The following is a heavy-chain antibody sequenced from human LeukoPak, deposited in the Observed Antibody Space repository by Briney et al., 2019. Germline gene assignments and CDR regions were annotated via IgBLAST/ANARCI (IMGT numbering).Heavy chain of an antibody. V-gene: IGHV3-7*03. CDR1: GFTFSSYW. CDR3: ARAEGATMLDY. CDR2: IKPDGSEK. D-gene: IGHD5-12*01. Sequence: GGSQRLSCAASGFTFSSYWMTWVRQAPGKGLEWVANIKPDGSEKYYVDSVRGRFTISRDNAKNSLYLQMNSLRAEDTAVYYCARAEGATMLDYWGQGTLVTVSS. J-gene: IGHJ4*02.